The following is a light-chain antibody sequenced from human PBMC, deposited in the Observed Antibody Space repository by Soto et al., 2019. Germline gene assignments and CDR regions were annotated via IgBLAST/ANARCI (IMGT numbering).Light chain of an antibody. CDR2: GAS. J-gene: IGKJ5*01. Sequence: QSPVSLCVFPLDIPTLTCRASQSFSSTYVAWDQQKPGQAPRLLIDGASSRATGIPDRFSGGGSGTDFSLTISRLDPEDFAVYYCQQYSSSPITFGQGTRLEIK. V-gene: IGKV3-20*01. CDR3: QQYSSSPIT. CDR1: QSFSSTY.